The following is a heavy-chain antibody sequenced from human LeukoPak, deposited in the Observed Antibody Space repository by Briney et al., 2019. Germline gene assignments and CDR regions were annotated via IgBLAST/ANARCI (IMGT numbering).Heavy chain of an antibody. V-gene: IGHV3-30-3*01. J-gene: IGHJ4*02. CDR2: ISYDGSNK. Sequence: SGGSLRLSCAASGFTFSSYAMHWVRQAPGKGLEWVAVISYDGSNKYYADSVKGRFTISRDNSKNTLYLQTNSLRAEDTAVYYCARGGYYDSSGYYYPPSAGFDYWGQGTLVTVSS. CDR3: ARGGYYDSSGYYYPPSAGFDY. D-gene: IGHD3-22*01. CDR1: GFTFSSYA.